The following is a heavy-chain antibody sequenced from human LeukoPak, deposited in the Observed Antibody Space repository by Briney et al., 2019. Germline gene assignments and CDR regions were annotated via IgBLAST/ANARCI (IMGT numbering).Heavy chain of an antibody. D-gene: IGHD3-22*01. CDR2: IYYSGST. J-gene: IGHJ4*02. Sequence: PSETLSLTCTVSGGSISSSSYYWGWIRQPRGKGLEWIGSIYYSGSTYYNPSLKSRVTISVDTSKNQFSLKLSSVTASDTAVYYCARLALPDYYDSSGYSFDYWGQGTLVTVSS. V-gene: IGHV4-39*01. CDR3: ARLALPDYYDSSGYSFDY. CDR1: GGSISSSSYY.